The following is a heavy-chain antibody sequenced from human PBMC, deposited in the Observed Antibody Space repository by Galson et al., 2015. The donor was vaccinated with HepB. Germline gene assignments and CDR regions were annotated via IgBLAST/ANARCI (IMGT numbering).Heavy chain of an antibody. J-gene: IGHJ4*02. Sequence: SVKVSCKASGYTFTSYGISWVRQAPGQGLEWMGWISAYNGNTNYAQKLQGRVTMTTDTSTSTAYMELRSLRSDDTAVYYCARGRSEGILEWLLSDDFDYWGQGTLVTVSS. V-gene: IGHV1-18*01. CDR1: GYTFTSYG. CDR3: ARGRSEGILEWLLSDDFDY. D-gene: IGHD3-3*01. CDR2: ISAYNGNT.